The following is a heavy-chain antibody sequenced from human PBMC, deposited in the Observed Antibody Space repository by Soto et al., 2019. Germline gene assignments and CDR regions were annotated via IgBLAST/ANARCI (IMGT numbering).Heavy chain of an antibody. D-gene: IGHD2-2*01. J-gene: IGHJ5*02. CDR2: ISAYNGNT. V-gene: IGHV1-18*01. CDR3: ARVASLWDIVVVPAAMGGDWFDP. CDR1: GYTFTSYG. Sequence: QVQLVQSGAEVKKPGASVKVSCKASGYTFTSYGISWVRQAPGQGLEWMGWISAYNGNTNYAQKLQGRVTMPTDTSTSTAYMELRSLRSDDTAVYYCARVASLWDIVVVPAAMGGDWFDPWGQGTLVTVSS.